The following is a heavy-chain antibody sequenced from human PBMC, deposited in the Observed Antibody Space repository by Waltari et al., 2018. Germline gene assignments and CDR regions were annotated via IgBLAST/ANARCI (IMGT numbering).Heavy chain of an antibody. Sequence: QVQLQQSGPGLVKPSQTLSLTCAISGDSVSSNSAAWNWLRQTPSRGLEWRGRTYDSSKWYNDYAVSVKSRITISPDTSKNQFSLQLNSVTPEDTAVYYCARSPPVRDNWFDPWGQGTLVTVSS. D-gene: IGHD3-10*01. CDR3: ARSPPVRDNWFDP. V-gene: IGHV6-1*01. CDR2: TYDSSKWYN. CDR1: GDSVSSNSAA. J-gene: IGHJ5*02.